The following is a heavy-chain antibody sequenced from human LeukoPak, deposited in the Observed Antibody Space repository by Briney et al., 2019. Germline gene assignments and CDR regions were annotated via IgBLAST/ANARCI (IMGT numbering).Heavy chain of an antibody. CDR1: GFTFSSYA. J-gene: IGHJ6*02. D-gene: IGHD5-18*01. CDR2: ISGSGGST. CDR3: ARGGYSYGKYGMDV. Sequence: GGSLRLSCAASGFTFSSYAMSWVRQAPGKGLEWVSAISGSGGSTYYADSVKGRFTISRDNSKNTLYLQMNSLRAEDAAVYYCARGGYSYGKYGMDVWGQGTTVTVSS. V-gene: IGHV3-23*01.